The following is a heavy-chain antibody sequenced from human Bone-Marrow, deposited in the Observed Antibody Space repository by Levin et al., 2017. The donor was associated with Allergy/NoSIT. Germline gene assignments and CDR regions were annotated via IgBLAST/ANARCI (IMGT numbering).Heavy chain of an antibody. CDR2: IGSRGTKI. V-gene: IGHV3-11*01. CDR3: ARDGEEEESGDPSFDY. D-gene: IGHD3-10*01. CDR1: GFSFSDYY. Sequence: GGSLRLSCAASGFSFSDYYMTWIRQAPGKGLEWVSFIGSRGTKIHYAESVKGRFTISRDNAKNSLYLKMNSLRPEDTAAYYCARDGEEEESGDPSFDYWGQGTVVTVFS. J-gene: IGHJ4*02.